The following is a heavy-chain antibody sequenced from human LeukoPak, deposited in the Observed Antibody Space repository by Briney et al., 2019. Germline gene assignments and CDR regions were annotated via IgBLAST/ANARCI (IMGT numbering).Heavy chain of an antibody. CDR1: GGSISSYY. V-gene: IGHV4-59*08. CDR3: ARRSIRWGPYYSDY. D-gene: IGHD2-21*01. Sequence: SETLSLTCTVPGGSISSYYWSWIRQPPGKGLEWIGYIYYSGSTNYNPSLKSRVTISVDTSKNQFSLKLSSVTAADTAVYYCARRSIRWGPYYSDYWGQGTLVTVSS. J-gene: IGHJ4*02. CDR2: IYYSGST.